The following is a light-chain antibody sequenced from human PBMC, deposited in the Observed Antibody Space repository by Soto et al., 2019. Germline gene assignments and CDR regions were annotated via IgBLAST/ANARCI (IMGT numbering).Light chain of an antibody. J-gene: IGKJ1*01. V-gene: IGKV1D-13*01. CDR3: QQFNNYPLT. CDR2: DAS. CDR1: QGVSTG. Sequence: AIQLTQSPSSLSAFVGDRVTITCRASQGVSTGLAWYQQKAGRAPHLLIFDASRLESGVPSRFSGSGSGTEFTLTINSLQPEDFATYYCQQFNNYPLTFGQGTKVEIK.